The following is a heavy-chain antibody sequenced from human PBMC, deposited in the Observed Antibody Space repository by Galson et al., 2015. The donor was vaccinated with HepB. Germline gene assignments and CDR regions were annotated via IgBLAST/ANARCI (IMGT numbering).Heavy chain of an antibody. D-gene: IGHD1-26*01. J-gene: IGHJ4*02. Sequence: SLRLSGAASGFTFSDHYMDWARQAPGKGLEWVGRTRNRANSYTTIYAASVKDRFTISRDDSKNSLYLQMNSLKPEDTAVYYCARALRYSGRSYDDYWGQGTLVTVSS. V-gene: IGHV3-72*01. CDR1: GFTFSDHY. CDR3: ARALRYSGRSYDDY. CDR2: TRNRANSYTT.